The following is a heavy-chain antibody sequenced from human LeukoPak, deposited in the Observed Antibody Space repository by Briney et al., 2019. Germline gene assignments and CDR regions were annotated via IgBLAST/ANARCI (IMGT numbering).Heavy chain of an antibody. CDR1: GFTFSSYW. CDR3: ATSRFYLES. J-gene: IGHJ4*02. V-gene: IGHV3-7*01. CDR2: IKPDGSEI. Sequence: GGSLRLSCAASGFTFSSYWMSWVRQAPEKGLEWVAKIKPDGSEIYHVDSVQGRFTISRDNARNSLYLQMNSLRAEDTAVYYCATSRFYLESWGQGTLVTVSS.